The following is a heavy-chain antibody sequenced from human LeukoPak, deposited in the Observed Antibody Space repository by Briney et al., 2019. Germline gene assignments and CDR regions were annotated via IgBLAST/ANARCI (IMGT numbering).Heavy chain of an antibody. Sequence: GASVKVSCKASGGTFSSYAISWVRQAAGQGLEWVGWVNPNSGNTGYAQKFQGRVTVTRNTSITTAYMELSGLTFEDTAVYYCARPGGVWFGELGLGGMAFWGQGTTVTVSS. D-gene: IGHD3-10*01. CDR3: ARPGGVWFGELGLGGMAF. J-gene: IGHJ6*02. CDR2: VNPNSGNT. V-gene: IGHV1-8*02. CDR1: GGTFSSYA.